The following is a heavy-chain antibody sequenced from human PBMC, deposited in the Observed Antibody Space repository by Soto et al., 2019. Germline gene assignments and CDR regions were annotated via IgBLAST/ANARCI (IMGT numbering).Heavy chain of an antibody. CDR3: AKGGYYGSGSYFSTWYDY. D-gene: IGHD3-10*01. CDR1: GLIFSNYG. J-gene: IGHJ4*02. CDR2: ISRSGDST. Sequence: EVQLLESGGGLVQPGGSLRLSCAASGLIFSNYGMSWVRQAAGKGLEWVSGISRSGDSTYYADSVKGRFTMSRDNSKNTLLLQMNSLRAEDTAIYYCAKGGYYGSGSYFSTWYDYWGQGTLVTVSS. V-gene: IGHV3-23*01.